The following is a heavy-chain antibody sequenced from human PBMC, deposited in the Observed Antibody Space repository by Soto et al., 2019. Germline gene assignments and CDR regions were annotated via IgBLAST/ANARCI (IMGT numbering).Heavy chain of an antibody. Sequence: QVQLVESGGGVVQPGRSLRLSCAASGFTFSSYGMHWVRQAPGKGLEWVAVISYDGSNKYYADSVKGRFTISRDNSKNTLYLQMNSLRAEDTAVYYCAKEAHYGDFSTYFELWGRSTLVTVSS. CDR2: ISYDGSNK. CDR1: GFTFSSYG. D-gene: IGHD4-17*01. V-gene: IGHV3-30*18. J-gene: IGHJ2*01. CDR3: AKEAHYGDFSTYFEL.